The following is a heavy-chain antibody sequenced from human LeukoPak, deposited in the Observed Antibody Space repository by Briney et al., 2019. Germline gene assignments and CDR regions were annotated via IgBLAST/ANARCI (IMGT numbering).Heavy chain of an antibody. J-gene: IGHJ6*03. Sequence: MPSETLSLTCAVYGGSFSGYYLSWIRQPPGKGLEWIGEINHSGSTNYNPSLKSRVTISVDTSKNQFSLKLSSVTAADTAVYYCARVAARRVRRTYYMDVWGKGTTVTVSS. V-gene: IGHV4-34*01. CDR2: INHSGST. CDR3: ARVAARRVRRTYYMDV. D-gene: IGHD6-6*01. CDR1: GGSFSGYY.